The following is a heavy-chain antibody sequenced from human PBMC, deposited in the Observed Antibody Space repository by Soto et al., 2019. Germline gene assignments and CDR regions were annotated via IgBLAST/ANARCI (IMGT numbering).Heavy chain of an antibody. CDR3: AKDGGSGSRYGYYYCGMDF. D-gene: IGHD3-10*01. J-gene: IGHJ6*02. Sequence: GGSLRLSCAASGFTFGSYGMHWVRQAPGKGLEWVAVISYDGSNKYYADSVKGRFTISRDNSKNTLYLQMNSLRAEDTAVYYCAKDGGSGSRYGYYYCGMDFWGPAPTLSVFS. V-gene: IGHV3-30*18. CDR1: GFTFGSYG. CDR2: ISYDGSNK.